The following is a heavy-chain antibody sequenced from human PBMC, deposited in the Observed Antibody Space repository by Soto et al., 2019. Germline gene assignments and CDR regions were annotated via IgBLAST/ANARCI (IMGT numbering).Heavy chain of an antibody. D-gene: IGHD5-12*01. Sequence: SETLSLTCPVSGGSINTFYWSWVRQPAGKGLEWIGRIFSSGSTSFNPSLESRVAMSVDTSKNHFSLNLSSVTAADMAVYYCAREGSYSAYNFAHGIQLWSFDFWGQGALVTVSS. V-gene: IGHV4-4*07. CDR2: IFSSGST. J-gene: IGHJ4*02. CDR3: AREGSYSAYNFAHGIQLWSFDF. CDR1: GGSINTFY.